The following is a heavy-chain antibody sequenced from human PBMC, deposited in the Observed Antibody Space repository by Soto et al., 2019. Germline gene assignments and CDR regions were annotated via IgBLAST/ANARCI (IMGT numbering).Heavy chain of an antibody. D-gene: IGHD6-13*01. J-gene: IGHJ4*02. CDR1: GFTFRSYA. Sequence: PGGSLRLSCAASGFTFRSYAVSWVRQAPGKGLEWVSTVSGSGASTYYLDSVKGRFTISRDNSASTLYVQMNSLRAEDTAVYYCAKGQRAAGGTIVDYWGQGTLVTVS. CDR3: AKGQRAAGGTIVDY. V-gene: IGHV3-23*01. CDR2: VSGSGAST.